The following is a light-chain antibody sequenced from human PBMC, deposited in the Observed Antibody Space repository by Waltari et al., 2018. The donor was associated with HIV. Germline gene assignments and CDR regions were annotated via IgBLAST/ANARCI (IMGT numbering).Light chain of an antibody. CDR1: QSVLYSSNNKNY. J-gene: IGKJ2*03. CDR3: QQYYSTPPS. CDR2: WAS. Sequence: DIVMTQSPDSLAVSLGARDTINCESSQSVLYSSNNKNYLAWYQQKPGQPPKLLIYWASTRESGVPDRFSGSGSGTDFTLTISSLQAEDVAVYYCQQYYSTPPSFGQGTKLEIK. V-gene: IGKV4-1*01.